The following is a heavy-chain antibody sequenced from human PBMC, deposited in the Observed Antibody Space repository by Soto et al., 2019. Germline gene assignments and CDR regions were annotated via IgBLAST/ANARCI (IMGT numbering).Heavy chain of an antibody. CDR3: ANSPDIVVVPAATYYFDY. V-gene: IGHV3-23*01. J-gene: IGHJ4*02. CDR1: GFTFSSYA. CDR2: ISGSGGST. D-gene: IGHD2-2*01. Sequence: GGSLRLSCAASGFTFSSYAMSWVRQAPGKGLEWVSAISGSGGSTYYADSVKGRFTISRDNSKNTLYLQMNSLRAEDTAVYYCANSPDIVVVPAATYYFDYWGQGTLVTVSS.